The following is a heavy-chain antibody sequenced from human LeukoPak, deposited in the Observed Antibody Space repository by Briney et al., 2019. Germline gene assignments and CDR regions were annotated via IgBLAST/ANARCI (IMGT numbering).Heavy chain of an antibody. J-gene: IGHJ6*04. Sequence: RSSETLSLTCAVYGGSFSGYYWSWIRHPPRKGLEWIGEINHSGSTNYNPSLKSRVTISVDTSKNQFSLKLSSVTAADTAVYYCARGLSRGHSSGWYGGSSGMDVWGKGTTVTVSS. V-gene: IGHV4-34*01. D-gene: IGHD6-19*01. CDR1: GGSFSGYY. CDR3: ARGLSRGHSSGWYGGSSGMDV. CDR2: INHSGST.